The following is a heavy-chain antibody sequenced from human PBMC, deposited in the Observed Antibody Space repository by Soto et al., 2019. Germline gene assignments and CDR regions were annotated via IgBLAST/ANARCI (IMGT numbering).Heavy chain of an antibody. Sequence: PSETLSLTCTVSGGSISGYYWSWVRQAPGKGLEWIGCIYYSGSANYNPTLKSRVTISVDTSKNQFSLKLSSVTAADTAPYSCASTSIPSYYDFWSGYSLYYYYGMDVWVQRTTVTVSS. CDR3: ASTSIPSYYDFWSGYSLYYYYGMDV. CDR1: GGSISGYY. D-gene: IGHD3-3*01. J-gene: IGHJ6*02. CDR2: IYYSGSA. V-gene: IGHV4-59*01.